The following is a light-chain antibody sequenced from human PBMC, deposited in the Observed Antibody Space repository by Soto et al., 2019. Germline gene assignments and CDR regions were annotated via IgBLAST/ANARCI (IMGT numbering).Light chain of an antibody. J-gene: IGKJ5*01. Sequence: ILLTQSPGTLSLSPGERATLSCRASQSVRNNYLAWYQQRPGQAPRLLIYAASSRATGIPDRFSGSGSGTDFTLTISSLEPEDFAIYYCQHRSNMITFGQGTRLEI. V-gene: IGKV3D-20*02. CDR1: QSVRNNY. CDR2: AAS. CDR3: QHRSNMIT.